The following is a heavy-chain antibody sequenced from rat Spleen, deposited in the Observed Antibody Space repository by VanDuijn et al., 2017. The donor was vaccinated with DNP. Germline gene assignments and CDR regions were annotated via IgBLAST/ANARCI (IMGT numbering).Heavy chain of an antibody. CDR1: GFTFSYFW. Sequence: VQLVESGGGLVQPGGSLKLSCVASGFTFSYFWMNWVRQVPGKGLEWIAAISSGGSTYYNSALKSRLSISRDTSKSQVFLKKNSLQTEDTAIYFCTRPVMYTTDPYAMDAWGQGTSVTVSS. V-gene: IGHV2S12*01. CDR2: ISSGGST. D-gene: IGHD1-6*01. CDR3: TRPVMYTTDPYAMDA. J-gene: IGHJ4*01.